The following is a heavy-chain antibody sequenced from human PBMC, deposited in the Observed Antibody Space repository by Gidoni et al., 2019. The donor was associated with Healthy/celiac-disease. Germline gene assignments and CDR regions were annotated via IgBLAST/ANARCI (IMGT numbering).Heavy chain of an antibody. Sequence: QVQLQQRGAGLLKPSETMSLTCAVYGGSFSGYYWRWIRQPPGKGLEWIGEINHSGTTNYNPSLKSRVTISVDTSKNQFSRKLSSVTAADTAVYYCARVGPRITIFGVAYYYYYYMDVWGKGTTVTVSS. D-gene: IGHD3-3*01. CDR2: INHSGTT. CDR1: GGSFSGYY. CDR3: ARVGPRITIFGVAYYYYYYMDV. J-gene: IGHJ6*03. V-gene: IGHV4-34*01.